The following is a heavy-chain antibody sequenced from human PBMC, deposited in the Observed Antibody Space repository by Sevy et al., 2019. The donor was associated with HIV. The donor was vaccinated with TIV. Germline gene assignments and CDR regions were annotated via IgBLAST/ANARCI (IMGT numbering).Heavy chain of an antibody. CDR3: ARGGDTAMAPYYYYGIDV. D-gene: IGHD5-18*01. CDR1: GGSISSGGYY. CDR2: IYYSGST. J-gene: IGHJ6*02. Sequence: SETLSLTCTVSGGSISSGGYYWSWIRQHPGKGLEWIGYIYYSGSTYYNPSLKSRVTISVDTAKNQFALKLSSVTAADTAVYYSARGGDTAMAPYYYYGIDVRGQGTTVTVSS. V-gene: IGHV4-31*03.